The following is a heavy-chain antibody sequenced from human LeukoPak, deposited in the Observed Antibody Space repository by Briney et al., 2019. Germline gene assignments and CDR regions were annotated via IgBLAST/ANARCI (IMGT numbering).Heavy chain of an antibody. CDR1: GFVFSDYP. D-gene: IGHD2/OR15-2a*01. CDR3: ARDIGPYNSTTYYDAFDI. J-gene: IGHJ3*02. CDR2: ISFDGSHQ. V-gene: IGHV3-30*07. Sequence: GGSLRLSCSASGFVFSDYPLHWIRQSPGKGPEWVAVISFDGSHQYYADSVKGRFTVSRDNAKNSLYLQMNSLRAEDTAVYFCARDIGPYNSTTYYDAFDIWGQGTMVTVSS.